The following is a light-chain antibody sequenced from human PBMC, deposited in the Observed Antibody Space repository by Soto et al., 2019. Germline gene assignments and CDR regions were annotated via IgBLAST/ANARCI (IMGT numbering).Light chain of an antibody. CDR1: QSVSSSY. J-gene: IGKJ2*01. CDR2: GAS. Sequence: EIVLTQSPGTLSLSPGERATLSCRASQSVSSSYLAWYQHKPGQAPRLLIYGASSRATGIPDRFSGSGSGTDFALTISRLEPEDFAVYDYCQQYGSSPPYTFGQGTKLEIK. CDR3: QQYGSSPPYT. V-gene: IGKV3-20*01.